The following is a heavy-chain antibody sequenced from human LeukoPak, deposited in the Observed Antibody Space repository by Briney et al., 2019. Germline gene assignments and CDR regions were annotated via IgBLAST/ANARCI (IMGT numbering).Heavy chain of an antibody. D-gene: IGHD6-19*01. CDR2: ITGSGDRT. V-gene: IGHV3-23*01. CDR1: GFSFSNYG. J-gene: IGHJ4*02. Sequence: GGSLRLSCAAFGFSFSNYGMNWVRQAPGKGLEWVPGITGSGDRTYYADSVKGRFTISRDNSKNTVYLQMNSLRDEDTAVYYCAKDLSAGIAVAGTLDYWGQGTLVTVSS. CDR3: AKDLSAGIAVAGTLDY.